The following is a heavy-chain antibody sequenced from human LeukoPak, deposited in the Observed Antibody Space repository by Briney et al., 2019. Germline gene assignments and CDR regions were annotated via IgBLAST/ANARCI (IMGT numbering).Heavy chain of an antibody. V-gene: IGHV3-7*04. CDR3: ARGYYYDRSGYYVDY. CDR1: GFTFSSYW. CDR2: IKQDGSEK. D-gene: IGHD3-22*01. J-gene: IGHJ4*02. Sequence: GGSLRLSCAASGFTFSSYWMSWVRQAPGKGLEWVANIKQDGSEKYYVDSVKGRFTISRDNAKNALYLQMNSLRAEDTAVYYCARGYYYDRSGYYVDYWGQGTLATVSS.